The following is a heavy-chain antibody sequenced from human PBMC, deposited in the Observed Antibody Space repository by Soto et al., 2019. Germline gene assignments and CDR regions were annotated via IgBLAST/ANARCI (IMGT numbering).Heavy chain of an antibody. CDR3: AKDQASYCGGDCYEGGFDY. Sequence: GGSLRLSCAASGFTFISYGMHWVRQAPGKGLEWVAVISYDGSNKYYADSVKGRFTISRDNSKNTLYLQMNSLRAEDTAVYYCAKDQASYCGGDCYEGGFDYWGQGTLVTVSS. CDR1: GFTFISYG. V-gene: IGHV3-30*18. CDR2: ISYDGSNK. J-gene: IGHJ4*02. D-gene: IGHD2-21*02.